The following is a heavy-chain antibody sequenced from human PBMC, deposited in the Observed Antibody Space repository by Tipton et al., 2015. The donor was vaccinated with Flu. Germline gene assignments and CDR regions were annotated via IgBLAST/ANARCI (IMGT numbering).Heavy chain of an antibody. CDR3: AREGGSTVTRRYYYYGMDV. J-gene: IGHJ6*02. D-gene: IGHD4-17*01. CDR1: GFTFSDYY. V-gene: IGHV3-11*01. Sequence: CAASGFTFSDYYMSWIRQAPGKGLEWVSYISSSGSTIYYADSVKGRFTISRDDAKNSLYLQMNSLRAEDTAVYYCAREGGSTVTRRYYYYGMDVWGQGTTVPVSS. CDR2: ISSSGSTI.